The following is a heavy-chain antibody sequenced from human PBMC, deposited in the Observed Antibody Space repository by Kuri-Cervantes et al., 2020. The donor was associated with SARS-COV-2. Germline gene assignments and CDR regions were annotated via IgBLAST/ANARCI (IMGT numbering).Heavy chain of an antibody. CDR1: GYTLSNYG. Sequence: ASVKVSCKGFGYTLSNYGINWVRQAPGQGLEWMGWIGGYIGVTNYVPRLQGRVTMTTDTSTTTAYMELRGLTSDDTAVYFCARGPADYSSGWTDYWGQGTLVTVSS. CDR3: ARGPADYSSGWTDY. V-gene: IGHV1-18*04. J-gene: IGHJ4*02. D-gene: IGHD6-19*01. CDR2: IGGYIGVT.